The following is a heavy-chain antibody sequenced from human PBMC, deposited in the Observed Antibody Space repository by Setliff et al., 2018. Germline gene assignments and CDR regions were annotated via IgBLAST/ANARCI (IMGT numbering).Heavy chain of an antibody. V-gene: IGHV1-2*06. Sequence: ASVKVSCKASGYTFTGYYMYWVRQAPGQGLEWMGRINPNSGGTNYAQKFQGRVTITRNTSISTAYMELSSLRSEDTAVYYCARVKVIVGATPRTYYMDVWGKGTTVTVSS. CDR2: INPNSGGT. J-gene: IGHJ6*03. D-gene: IGHD1-26*01. CDR3: ARVKVIVGATPRTYYMDV. CDR1: GYTFTGYY.